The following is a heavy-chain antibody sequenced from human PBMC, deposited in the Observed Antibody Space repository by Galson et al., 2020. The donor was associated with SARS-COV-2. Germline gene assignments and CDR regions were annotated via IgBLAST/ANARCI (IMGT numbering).Heavy chain of an antibody. D-gene: IGHD3-22*01. CDR1: GYTFTTYG. V-gene: IGHV1-3*01. J-gene: IGHJ4*02. CDR2: INAGNSNT. CDR3: ARDYYYDSSAYSYFDY. Sequence: ASVKVSCKASGYTFTTYGIHWVRQAPGQRLEWMGWINAGNSNTKYSQKFQARVTITRDTSASTSYMEVSSLGSEDTAVYYCARDYYYDSSAYSYFDYWGQGTLVTISS.